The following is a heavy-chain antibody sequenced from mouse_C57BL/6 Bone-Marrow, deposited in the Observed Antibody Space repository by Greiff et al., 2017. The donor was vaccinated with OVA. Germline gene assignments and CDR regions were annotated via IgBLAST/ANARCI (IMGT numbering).Heavy chain of an antibody. CDR1: GYTFTSYW. V-gene: IGHV1-64*01. CDR2: IHPNSGST. D-gene: IGHD2-10*01. CDR3: ARCSYLFYWYFDV. J-gene: IGHJ1*03. Sequence: VQLQQSGAELVKPGASVKLSCKASGYTFTSYWMHWVKQRPGQGLEWIGMIHPNSGSTNYNEKFKSKATLTVDKSSSTAYMQLSSLTSEDSAVYYGARCSYLFYWYFDVWGTGTTVTVSS.